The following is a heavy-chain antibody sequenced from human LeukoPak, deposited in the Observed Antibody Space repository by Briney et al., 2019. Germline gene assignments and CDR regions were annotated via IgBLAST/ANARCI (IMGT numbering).Heavy chain of an antibody. CDR2: ISGSGGST. Sequence: PGGSLRLSCAASGFTFSSYAMSWVRQAPGKGLEWVSAISGSGGSTYYADSVKGRFTISRDNSKNTLYLQMNSLRAEDTAVYYCAKDGEYYGSRSYSDYWGQGTLVTVSS. J-gene: IGHJ4*02. CDR1: GFTFSSYA. CDR3: AKDGEYYGSRSYSDY. V-gene: IGHV3-23*01. D-gene: IGHD3-10*01.